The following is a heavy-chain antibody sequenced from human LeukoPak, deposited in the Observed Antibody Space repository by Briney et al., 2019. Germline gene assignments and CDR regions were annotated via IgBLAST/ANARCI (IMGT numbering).Heavy chain of an antibody. CDR3: AKDRRCSSTSCYTGWFDP. V-gene: IGHV3-11*01. CDR1: GFTFSDYY. D-gene: IGHD2-2*02. CDR2: ISSSGSTI. Sequence: PGGSLRLSCAASGFTFSDYYMSWIRQAPGKGLEWVSYISSSGSTIYYADSVKGRFTISRDNAKNSLYLQMNSLRAEDTAVYYCAKDRRCSSTSCYTGWFDPWGQGTLVTVSS. J-gene: IGHJ5*02.